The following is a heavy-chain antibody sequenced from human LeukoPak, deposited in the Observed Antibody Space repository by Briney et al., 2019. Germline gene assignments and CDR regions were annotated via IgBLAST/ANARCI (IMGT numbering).Heavy chain of an antibody. V-gene: IGHV3-33*01. J-gene: IGHJ4*02. Sequence: GGSLRLSCAASGFTFSSYGMHWVRQAPGRGLEWVAVIWFDESNKYYADSVKGRFTISRDNSKNTLYLQMNSLRAEDTAVYYCARTIMIRGGLDYWGQGTLVTVSS. CDR3: ARTIMIRGGLDY. D-gene: IGHD3-10*01. CDR1: GFTFSSYG. CDR2: IWFDESNK.